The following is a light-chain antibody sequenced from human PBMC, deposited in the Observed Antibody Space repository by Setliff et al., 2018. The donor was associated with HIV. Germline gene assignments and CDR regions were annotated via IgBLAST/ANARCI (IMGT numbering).Light chain of an antibody. CDR2: AAS. Sequence: DIQMTQSPSSLSASVGDRVTITCRASQSISTYINWYQQKPGEVPKLLIYAASSLQTGVPSRFSGSGSGTAFTLTISCLQPDDFATYYCQQSYSTPWTFGQGTKVDIK. CDR3: QQSYSTPWT. CDR1: QSISTY. V-gene: IGKV1-39*01. J-gene: IGKJ1*01.